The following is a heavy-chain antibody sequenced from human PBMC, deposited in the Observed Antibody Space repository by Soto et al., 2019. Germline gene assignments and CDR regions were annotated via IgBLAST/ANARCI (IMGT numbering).Heavy chain of an antibody. Sequence: QVQLQESGPGLVKPSQTLSLTCTVSGGSISSGDYYSSWIRQPPGKGLEWIGYIYYSGSTYYNSSLKSRVTISVDTSKNQFSLKLSSVTAADTAVYYCARWVDFGATNRNFDYWGQGTLVTVSS. D-gene: IGHD2-15*01. CDR3: ARWVDFGATNRNFDY. CDR1: GGSISSGDYY. V-gene: IGHV4-30-4*01. CDR2: IYYSGST. J-gene: IGHJ4*02.